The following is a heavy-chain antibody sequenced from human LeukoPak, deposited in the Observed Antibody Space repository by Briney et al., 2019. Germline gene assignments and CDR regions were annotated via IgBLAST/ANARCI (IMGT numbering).Heavy chain of an antibody. D-gene: IGHD6-25*01. J-gene: IGHJ6*02. CDR1: GYTFTSYD. CDR3: ARAALGDYYYYGMDV. Sequence: ASVKVSCKAAGYTFTSYDINWVRQATGQGLEWMGWMNPNSGNTGYAQKFQGRVTMTRNTSISTAYMELSSLRSEDTAVYYCARAALGDYYYYGMDVWGQGTTVTVSS. CDR2: MNPNSGNT. V-gene: IGHV1-8*01.